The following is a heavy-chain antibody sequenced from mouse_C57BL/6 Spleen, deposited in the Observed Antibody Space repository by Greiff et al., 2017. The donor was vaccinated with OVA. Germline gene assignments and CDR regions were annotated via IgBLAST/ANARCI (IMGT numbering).Heavy chain of an antibody. J-gene: IGHJ2*01. CDR3: ARLVNYNYFDY. D-gene: IGHD2-1*01. V-gene: IGHV1-64*01. Sequence: QVQLQQPGAALVKPGASVKLSCKASGYTFTSYWMHWVKQRPGPGLEWIGMIHPNSGSTNYNEKFKSKATLTVDKSSSTAYMQLSSLTSEDSAVYYCARLVNYNYFDYWGQGTTLTVSS. CDR1: GYTFTSYW. CDR2: IHPNSGST.